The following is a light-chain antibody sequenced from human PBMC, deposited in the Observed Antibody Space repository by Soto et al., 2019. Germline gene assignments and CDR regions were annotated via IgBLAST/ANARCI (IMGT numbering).Light chain of an antibody. CDR3: CSYAGSSTYV. Sequence: QSVLTQPASVSGSPGQSITISCTGTTSDVGTYNLVSWYQHHPGKAPKLMIYEGSQRPSGVSNRFSGSKSGNRASLTISGLQAEDEADYYCCSYAGSSTYVFGTGTKLTVL. J-gene: IGLJ1*01. V-gene: IGLV2-23*01. CDR2: EGS. CDR1: TSDVGTYNL.